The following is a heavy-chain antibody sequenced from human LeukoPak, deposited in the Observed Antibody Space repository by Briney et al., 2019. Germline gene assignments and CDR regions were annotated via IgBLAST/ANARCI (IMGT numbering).Heavy chain of an antibody. CDR2: TYYRSKWYN. CDR1: VDSVSSNSAA. Sequence: SQTLSLTFAFSVDSVSSNSAAWNWLRQSPSRALEWLGRTYYRSKWYNDYAVSVKSRITINPDTSKNQFSLQLNSVTPEDTAVYYCARDSSSAARGFDYWGQGTLVTVSS. J-gene: IGHJ4*02. V-gene: IGHV6-1*01. CDR3: ARDSSSAARGFDY. D-gene: IGHD6-6*01.